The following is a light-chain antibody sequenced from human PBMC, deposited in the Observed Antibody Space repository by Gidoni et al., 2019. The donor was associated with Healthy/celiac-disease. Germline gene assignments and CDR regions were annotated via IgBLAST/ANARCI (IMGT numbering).Light chain of an antibody. CDR3: AAWDDSLSVLYV. Sequence: QSVLTQPPSASGTPGQRVTISCSGSSSNIGSNYVYWYQPLPGTAPKLLIYRNNQRPSGVPDRFSGSKSGTSASLAISGLRSEDEADYYCAAWDDSLSVLYVFGTGTKVTVL. J-gene: IGLJ1*01. CDR2: RNN. CDR1: SSNIGSNY. V-gene: IGLV1-47*01.